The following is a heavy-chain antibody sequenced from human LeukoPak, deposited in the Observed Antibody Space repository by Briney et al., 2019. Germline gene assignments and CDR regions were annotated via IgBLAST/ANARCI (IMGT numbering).Heavy chain of an antibody. CDR3: ARVSSSGWYNWFDP. CDR1: GGSISSYY. CDR2: IYYSGST. V-gene: IGHV4-59*01. Sequence: SEALSLTCTVSGGSISSYYWSWIRQPPGKGLEWIGYIYYSGSTNYNPSLKSRVTISVDTSKYQFSLKLNSVTAADTAVYYCARVSSSGWYNWFDPWGQGTLVTVSS. J-gene: IGHJ5*02. D-gene: IGHD6-19*01.